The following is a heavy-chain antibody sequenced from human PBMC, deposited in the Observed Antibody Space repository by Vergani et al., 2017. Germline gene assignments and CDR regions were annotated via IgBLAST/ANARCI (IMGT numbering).Heavy chain of an antibody. CDR3: ARAPGIAAAGTRSSYYYYGMDV. D-gene: IGHD6-13*01. Sequence: QVQLVQSGAEVKKPGASVKVSCKASGYTFTSYGISWVRQAPGQGLEWMGWISAYNGNTNYAQKLQGRVTMTTDTSTSTAYMELRSLRSDDTAVYYCARAPGIAAAGTRSSYYYYGMDVWGQGTTVTVSS. J-gene: IGHJ6*02. CDR2: ISAYNGNT. CDR1: GYTFTSYG. V-gene: IGHV1-18*01.